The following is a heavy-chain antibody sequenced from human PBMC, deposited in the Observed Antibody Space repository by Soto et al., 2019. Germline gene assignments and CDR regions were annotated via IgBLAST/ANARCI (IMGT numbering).Heavy chain of an antibody. CDR2: ISSSSSYI. J-gene: IGHJ4*02. Sequence: AGGSLRLSCAASGFTFSSYSMNWVRQAPGKGLEWVSSISSSSSYIYYADSVKGRFTISRDNAKNSLYLQMNSLRAEDTAVYYCARDWGATTPFDYWGQGTLVTVSS. CDR3: ARDWGATTPFDY. D-gene: IGHD1-26*01. CDR1: GFTFSSYS. V-gene: IGHV3-21*01.